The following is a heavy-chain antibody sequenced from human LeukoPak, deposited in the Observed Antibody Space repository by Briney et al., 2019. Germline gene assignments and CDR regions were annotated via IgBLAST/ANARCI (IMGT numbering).Heavy chain of an antibody. CDR2: ISSSGSTI. V-gene: IGHV3-11*04. CDR1: GFTFSDYY. J-gene: IGHJ5*02. D-gene: IGHD2-2*01. Sequence: PGGSLRLSCAASGFTFSDYYMSWIRQAPGKGLEWVSYISSSGSTIYYADSVKGRFTISRDNAKNSLYLQMNSLRAEDTAVYYCARDVIECSSTSCYLDWFDPWGQGTLVTVSS. CDR3: ARDVIECSSTSCYLDWFDP.